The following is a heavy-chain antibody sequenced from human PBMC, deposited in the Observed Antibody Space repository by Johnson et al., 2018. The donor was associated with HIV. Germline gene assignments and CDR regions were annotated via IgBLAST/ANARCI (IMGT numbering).Heavy chain of an antibody. CDR2: IKQDGSEK. D-gene: IGHD3/OR15-3a*01. CDR1: GFTFSSYG. V-gene: IGHV3-7*01. Sequence: EVQLVESGGGVVQPGGSLRLSCAGSGFTFSSYGMHWVRQAPGKGLEWVANIKQDGSEKYYVDSVKGRFTISRDNAKNSLYLQMNSLRAEDTAGYYCAKVRGVRLDNEAFDSWGQGKMVTGS. J-gene: IGHJ3*02. CDR3: AKVRGVRLDNEAFDS.